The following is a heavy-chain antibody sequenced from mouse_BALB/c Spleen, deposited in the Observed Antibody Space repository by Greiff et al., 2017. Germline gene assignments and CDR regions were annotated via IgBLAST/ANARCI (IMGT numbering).Heavy chain of an antibody. Sequence: EVQLVESGGGLVKPGGSLKLSCAASGFTLSSYAMSWVRQTPEKGLEWVASISSGGSTNYPDSLMPRFTISRENARNILYLQMSSLRSEDTAMYYSAGIVCHGYGDVRGAGSTGTVSS. CDR2: ISSGGST. CDR3: AGIVCHGYGDV. CDR1: GFTLSSYA. V-gene: IGHV5-6-5*01. J-gene: IGHJ1*01. D-gene: IGHD2-12*01.